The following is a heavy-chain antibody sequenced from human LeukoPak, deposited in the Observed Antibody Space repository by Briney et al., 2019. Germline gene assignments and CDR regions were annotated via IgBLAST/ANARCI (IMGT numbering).Heavy chain of an antibody. CDR2: IYHSGST. Sequence: SQTLSLTCTVSGGSISSGGYYWSWIRQPPGKGLEWIGYIYHSGSTYYNSSLKSRVTISVDRSKNQFSLKLNSVTAADTAVYYCARAVGEFVDYWGQGTLVTVSS. J-gene: IGHJ4*02. CDR1: GGSISSGGYY. V-gene: IGHV4-30-2*01. CDR3: ARAVGEFVDY. D-gene: IGHD3-10*01.